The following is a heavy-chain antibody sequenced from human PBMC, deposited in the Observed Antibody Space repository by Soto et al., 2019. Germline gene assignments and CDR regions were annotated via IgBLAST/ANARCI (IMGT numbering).Heavy chain of an antibody. CDR2: IYYSGST. CDR1: GGSISSYY. D-gene: IGHD5-12*01. Sequence: SETLSLTCTVSGGSISSYYWSWIRQPPGKGLEWIGYIYYSGSTNYNPSLKSRVTISVDMSKNQFSLKLSSVTAADTAVYYCARTVATTYYFDYWGQGTLVTVSS. V-gene: IGHV4-59*01. J-gene: IGHJ4*02. CDR3: ARTVATTYYFDY.